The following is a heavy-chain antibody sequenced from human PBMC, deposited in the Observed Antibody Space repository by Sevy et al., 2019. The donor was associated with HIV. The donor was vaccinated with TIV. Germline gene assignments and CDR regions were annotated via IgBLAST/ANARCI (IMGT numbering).Heavy chain of an antibody. D-gene: IGHD3-9*01. CDR3: MKTPLGRVSGTGY. CDR2: IRFAGSAK. Sequence: GGSLRLSCAASGFTFGRSGMHWVRQAPGKGLEWLTFIRFAGSAKYYADSVKGRFTISRDNSKNTLYFQMNSLRPEDTAVYYCMKTPLGRVSGTGYWGQGTLVTVSS. V-gene: IGHV3-30*02. CDR1: GFTFGRSG. J-gene: IGHJ4*02.